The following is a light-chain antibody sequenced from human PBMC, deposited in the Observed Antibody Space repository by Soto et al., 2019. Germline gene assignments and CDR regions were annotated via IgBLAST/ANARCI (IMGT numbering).Light chain of an antibody. Sequence: QSALTQPASVSGSPGQSITISCTGTSSDVGSYNLVSWYQQHPGKAPKLMIYDVSNRPSGVSSRFSGSKSGNTASLTISGLQAEDEADYYCSSYTRSSTLYVFGTGTKVTVL. CDR2: DVS. J-gene: IGLJ1*01. CDR3: SSYTRSSTLYV. V-gene: IGLV2-14*02. CDR1: SSDVGSYNL.